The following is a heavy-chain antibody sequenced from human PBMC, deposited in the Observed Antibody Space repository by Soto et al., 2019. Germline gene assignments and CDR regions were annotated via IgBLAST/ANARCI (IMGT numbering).Heavy chain of an antibody. CDR2: ISYDGSNK. Sequence: QVQLVESGGGVVQPGRSLRLSCAASGFTFSSYGMHWVRQAPGKGLEWVAVISYDGSNKYYADSVKGRFTISRDNSKNSRYLQMNSLRAEDTAVNYCAKGQYYYVISGSPSGYWGQGTLVTVSS. D-gene: IGHD3-22*01. J-gene: IGHJ4*02. V-gene: IGHV3-30*18. CDR1: GFTFSSYG. CDR3: AKGQYYYVISGSPSGY.